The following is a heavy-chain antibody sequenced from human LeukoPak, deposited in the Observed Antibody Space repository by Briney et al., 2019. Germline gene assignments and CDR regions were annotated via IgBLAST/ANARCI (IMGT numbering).Heavy chain of an antibody. CDR2: INPNSGGT. CDR3: ARGATYYDFWSGYYTPQHAFDI. CDR1: GYTFTSYA. D-gene: IGHD3-3*01. Sequence: ASVKVSCKASGYTFTSYAMNWVRQAPGQGLEWMGWINPNSGGTNYAQKSQGRVTMTRDTSISTAYMELSRLRSDDTAVYYCARGATYYDFWSGYYTPQHAFDIWGQGTMVTVSS. J-gene: IGHJ3*02. V-gene: IGHV1-2*02.